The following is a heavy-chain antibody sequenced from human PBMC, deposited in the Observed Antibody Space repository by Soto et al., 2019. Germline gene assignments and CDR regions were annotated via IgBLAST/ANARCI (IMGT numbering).Heavy chain of an antibody. CDR2: IIPILGIA. D-gene: IGHD3-16*01. Sequence: QVQLVQSGAEVKKPGSSVKVSCKSSGGTFSSYTISWVRQAPGQGLEWMGRIIPILGIANYAQKFQGRVTITADKSTSTAYMELSSLRSEDTAVYYCARDTRVYVWAFDIWGQGTMVTVSS. J-gene: IGHJ3*02. CDR1: GGTFSSYT. V-gene: IGHV1-69*08. CDR3: ARDTRVYVWAFDI.